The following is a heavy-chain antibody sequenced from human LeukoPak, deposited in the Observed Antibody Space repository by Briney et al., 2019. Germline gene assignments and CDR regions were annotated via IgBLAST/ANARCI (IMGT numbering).Heavy chain of an antibody. V-gene: IGHV3-30*18. D-gene: IGHD6-13*01. CDR1: GFTFSTFG. CDR3: AKKFPGTVAAGPDH. CDR2: ISYDGSNK. Sequence: PGGSLRLSCAASGFTFSTFGMHWVRQAPGKGLEWVAVISYDGSNKYYGDSVKGRFNNSRDNSKNTLYLQMNSLRAEDTAVYYCAKKFPGTVAAGPDHWGQGTLVTVSS. J-gene: IGHJ4*02.